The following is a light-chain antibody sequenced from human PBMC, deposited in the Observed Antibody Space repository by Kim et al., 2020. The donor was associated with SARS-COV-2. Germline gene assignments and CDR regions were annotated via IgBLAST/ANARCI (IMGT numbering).Light chain of an antibody. CDR1: QGIINE. CDR2: AAS. J-gene: IGKJ1*01. CDR3: LQDNSYPRT. Sequence: ASVGDRVTITCRASQGIINELGWYQQKPGRAPKLLIYAASTLHSGVPSRFSGSGSGTDFTLTISSLQPEDFATYYCLQDNSYPRTFGQGTKVDIK. V-gene: IGKV1-6*01.